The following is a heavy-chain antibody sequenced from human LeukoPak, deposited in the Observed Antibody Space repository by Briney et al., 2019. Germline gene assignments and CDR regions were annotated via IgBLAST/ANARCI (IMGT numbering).Heavy chain of an antibody. D-gene: IGHD4-17*01. V-gene: IGHV4-30-2*01. CDR2: IYHSGST. CDR3: ARVATVTKDAFDI. CDR1: GGSISSGGYS. J-gene: IGHJ3*02. Sequence: PSETLSLTCAVSGGSISSGGYSWSWIRQPPGKGLEWFGYIYHSGSTYYHPSLKSRVTISVDRSKNQFSLKLSSVTAADTAVYYCARVATVTKDAFDIWGQGTMVTVSS.